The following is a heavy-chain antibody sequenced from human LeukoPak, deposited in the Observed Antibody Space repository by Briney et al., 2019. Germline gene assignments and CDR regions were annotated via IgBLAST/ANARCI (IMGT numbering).Heavy chain of an antibody. CDR3: ARHSGTYFDY. J-gene: IGHJ4*02. CDR1: GFTFGTYW. V-gene: IGHV3-7*01. D-gene: IGHD1-26*01. CDR2: IKQDGSEK. Sequence: PGGSLRLSCAASGFTFGTYWMTWVRQAPGKGLEWVANIKQDGSEKYCVDSVKGRFTISRDNAKNSLYLQMNSLTAEDTAVYFCARHSGTYFDYWGQGTLVTASS.